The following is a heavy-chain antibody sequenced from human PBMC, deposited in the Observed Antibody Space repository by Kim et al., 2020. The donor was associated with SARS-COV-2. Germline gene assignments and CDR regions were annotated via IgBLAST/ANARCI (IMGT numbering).Heavy chain of an antibody. CDR1: GGSISSGGYY. D-gene: IGHD3-3*01. CDR2: IYYSGST. Sequence: SETLSLTCTVSGGSISSGGYYWSWIRQHPGKGLEWIGYIYYSGSTYYNPSLKSRVTISVDTSKNQFSLKLSSVTAADMAVYYCARGRTTIFGVVIAPVDYWGQGTLVTVSS. CDR3: ARGRTTIFGVVIAPVDY. J-gene: IGHJ4*02. V-gene: IGHV4-31*03.